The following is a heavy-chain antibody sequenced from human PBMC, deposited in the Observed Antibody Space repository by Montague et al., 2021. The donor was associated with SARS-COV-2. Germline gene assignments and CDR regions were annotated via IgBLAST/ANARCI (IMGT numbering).Heavy chain of an antibody. CDR2: T. CDR3: ARRVSWFTMIGVVAYFDY. Sequence: TNYNPSLKSRVTISVDKSKNQFSLKLSSVTAADTAVYYCARRVSWFTMIGVVAYFDYWGQVNMVIVSS. V-gene: IGHV4-4*02. D-gene: IGHD3-22*01. J-gene: IGHJ4*02.